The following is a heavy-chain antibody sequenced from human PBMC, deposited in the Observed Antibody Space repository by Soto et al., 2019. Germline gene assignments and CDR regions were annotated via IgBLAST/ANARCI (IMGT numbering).Heavy chain of an antibody. Sequence: ASVKVSCKASGGTCSSYAISWVRQAPGQGLEWMGGIIPIFGTANYAQKFQGRVTITADESTSTAYMEQSSLRSEDTAVYYFARGSTLMREMATTHAFDYWGQGTLVPVSS. CDR3: ARGSTLMREMATTHAFDY. V-gene: IGHV1-69*01. CDR1: GGTCSSYA. CDR2: IIPIFGTA. J-gene: IGHJ4*02. D-gene: IGHD1-1*01.